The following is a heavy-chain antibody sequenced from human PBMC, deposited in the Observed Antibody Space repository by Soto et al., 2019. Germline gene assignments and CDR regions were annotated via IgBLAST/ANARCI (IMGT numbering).Heavy chain of an antibody. D-gene: IGHD2-2*01. CDR1: GYTFTSYA. Sequence: QVQLVQSGAEVKKPGASVKVSCKASGYTFTSYAMHWVRQAPGQRLEWMGWINAGNGNTKYSQKFQGKVTITRDTSASTAYMELSSLRSEDTAVYYCARVPAATDMDVWGQGTTVTVSS. J-gene: IGHJ6*02. CDR3: ARVPAATDMDV. V-gene: IGHV1-3*01. CDR2: INAGNGNT.